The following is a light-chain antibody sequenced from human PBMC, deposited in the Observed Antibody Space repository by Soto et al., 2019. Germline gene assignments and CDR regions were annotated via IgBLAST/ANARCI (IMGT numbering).Light chain of an antibody. Sequence: DIVMTQSPDSLAVYLGERATINCKSSQSVLYSSNNKNYLAWYQQKPGQPPKLLIYWASTRESGVPDRFSGSGSGTDFTLTISSLQADDVAVYYCQQYYSTPRTFGQGTKVEIK. CDR1: QSVLYSSNNKNY. CDR2: WAS. J-gene: IGKJ1*01. V-gene: IGKV4-1*01. CDR3: QQYYSTPRT.